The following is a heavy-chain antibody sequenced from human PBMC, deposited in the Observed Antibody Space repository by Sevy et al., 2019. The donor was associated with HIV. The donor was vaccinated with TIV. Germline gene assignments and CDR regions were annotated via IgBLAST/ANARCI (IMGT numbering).Heavy chain of an antibody. CDR2: IRYDGSNQ. D-gene: IGHD1-1*01. CDR3: ATRWTPGY. V-gene: IGHV3-30*02. Sequence: GGSLRLSCAASGFTFSAYGMHWVRQAPGKGLEWVAFIRYDGSNQFYADSVKGRFTISRDNPNNTLYLQMNTLRTEDTAVYYCATRWTPGYWGQGTLVTVSS. CDR1: GFTFSAYG. J-gene: IGHJ4*02.